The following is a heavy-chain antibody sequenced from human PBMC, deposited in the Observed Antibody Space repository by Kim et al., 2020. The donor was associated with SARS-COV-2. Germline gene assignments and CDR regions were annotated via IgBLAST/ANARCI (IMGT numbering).Heavy chain of an antibody. J-gene: IGHJ4*02. CDR3: ARDPYYGSGSPPRYFDY. CDR1: GFTFSSYG. CDR2: IWYDGNNK. Sequence: GGSLRLSCAASGFTFSSYGMHWVRQAPGKGLEWVAVIWYDGNNKYYADSVKGRFTISRDNSKNTLYLQMNSLRAEDTALYYCARDPYYGSGSPPRYFDYWGQGTLVTVSS. V-gene: IGHV3-33*01. D-gene: IGHD3-10*01.